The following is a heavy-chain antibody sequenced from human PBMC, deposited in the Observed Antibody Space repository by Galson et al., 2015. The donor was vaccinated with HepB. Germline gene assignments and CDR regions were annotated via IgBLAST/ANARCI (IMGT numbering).Heavy chain of an antibody. J-gene: IGHJ6*03. V-gene: IGHV1-18*04. D-gene: IGHD3-3*01. CDR2: ISAYNGNT. CDR3: ARVAPLGDFWSGYYKRRPKVEDYYYYMDV. CDR1: GYTFTSYG. Sequence: SVKVSCKASGYTFTSYGISWVRQAPGQGLEWMGWISAYNGNTNYAQKLQGRVTITADESTSTAYMELSSLRSEDTAVYYCARVAPLGDFWSGYYKRRPKVEDYYYYMDVWGKGTTVTVSS.